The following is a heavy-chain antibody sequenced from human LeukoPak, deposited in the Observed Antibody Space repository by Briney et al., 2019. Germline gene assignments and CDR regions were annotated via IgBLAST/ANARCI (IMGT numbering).Heavy chain of an antibody. CDR3: ARDLGITGYYPFDY. J-gene: IGHJ4*02. D-gene: IGHD3-9*01. V-gene: IGHV4-59*01. Sequence: SETLSLTCTVSGGFISTYCWNWIRQSPEKGLEWIGYIYFNGSAKYNPSLKSPVTMSVDTSKNQFSLILNSVTAADTAVYYCARDLGITGYYPFDYWGQGILVTVSS. CDR2: IYFNGSA. CDR1: GGFISTYC.